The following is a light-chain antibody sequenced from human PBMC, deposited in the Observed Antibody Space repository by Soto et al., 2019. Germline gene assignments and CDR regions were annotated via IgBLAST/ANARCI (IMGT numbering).Light chain of an antibody. CDR1: QSIGRW. V-gene: IGKV1-5*01. Sequence: DIQMTQSPSTVSASVGDRVTISCRASQSIGRWLAWYQQKPGKAPKILIYDASSLKGGVPSRFSGSGYGTEFTLTISCLQSEDFATYYCQQYYSFPRTFGQGTKVEIK. CDR3: QQYYSFPRT. CDR2: DAS. J-gene: IGKJ1*01.